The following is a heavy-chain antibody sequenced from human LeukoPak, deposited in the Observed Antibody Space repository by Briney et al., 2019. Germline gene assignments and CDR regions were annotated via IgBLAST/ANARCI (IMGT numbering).Heavy chain of an antibody. J-gene: IGHJ4*02. CDR3: ARRAGAYSHPYDY. D-gene: IGHD4/OR15-4a*01. CDR1: GFTFSDYS. CDR2: ISSSGSTI. Sequence: GGSLRLSCAASGFTFSDYSMSWIRRAPGKGLEWLSYISSSGSTIYYADSVKGRFTISRDNAKNSLYLQMNSLRAEDTAVYYCARRAGAYSHPYDYWGQGTLVTVSS. V-gene: IGHV3-11*04.